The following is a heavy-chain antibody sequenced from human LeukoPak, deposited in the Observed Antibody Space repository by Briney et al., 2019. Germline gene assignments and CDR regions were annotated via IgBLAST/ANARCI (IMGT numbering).Heavy chain of an antibody. CDR1: GFTFRNFA. J-gene: IGHJ3*02. CDR2: ISGSGGGT. Sequence: GGSLRLSCAASGFTFRNFAMSWVRQAPGKGLEWVSTISGSGGGTYYADSVKGRFTISRDNSKNTLYLQMNSLRLEDTAVYYCAKDTTYDILTGLGHAFDIWGQGTMVTVSS. D-gene: IGHD3-9*01. CDR3: AKDTTYDILTGLGHAFDI. V-gene: IGHV3-23*01.